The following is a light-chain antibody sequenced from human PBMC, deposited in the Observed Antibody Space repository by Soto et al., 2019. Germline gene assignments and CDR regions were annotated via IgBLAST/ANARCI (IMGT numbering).Light chain of an antibody. CDR1: SSDVGGYNY. V-gene: IGLV2-8*01. CDR3: CSYAGSYTLWV. J-gene: IGLJ3*02. CDR2: EVS. Sequence: QLVLTQPPSASGSPGQSVTISCTGTSSDVGGYNYVSWYQQHPGKAPKLMIYEVSKRPSGVPDRFSGSKSGNTASLTVSGLQAEDEADYYCCSYAGSYTLWVFGGGTKLTVL.